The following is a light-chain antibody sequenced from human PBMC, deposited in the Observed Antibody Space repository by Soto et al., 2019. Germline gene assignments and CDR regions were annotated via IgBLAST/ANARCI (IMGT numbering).Light chain of an antibody. CDR2: GAS. V-gene: IGKV3-15*01. J-gene: IGKJ2*01. CDR3: QQDNDWPRT. Sequence: EIVMTQSPATLSVSPGERATLSCRASQSVRSNLAWYQQKLGQAPRLLIYGASTRATGIPARFSGSGSGTEFTLTISSLQSEDFASFYCQQDNDWPRTFGQGTKL. CDR1: QSVRSN.